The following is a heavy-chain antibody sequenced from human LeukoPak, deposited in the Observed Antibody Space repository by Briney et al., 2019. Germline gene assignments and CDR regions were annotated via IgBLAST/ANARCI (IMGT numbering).Heavy chain of an antibody. V-gene: IGHV3-48*01. CDR3: ARFGIPVAGTKYYMDV. D-gene: IGHD6-19*01. CDR2: ISSSSSTI. CDR1: GFTFSNAW. J-gene: IGHJ6*03. Sequence: GGSLRLSCAASGFTFSNAWMSWVRQAPGKGLEWVSYISSSSSTIYYADSVKGRFTISRDNAKNSLYLQMNSLRAEDTALYYCARFGIPVAGTKYYMDVWGKGTTVTVSS.